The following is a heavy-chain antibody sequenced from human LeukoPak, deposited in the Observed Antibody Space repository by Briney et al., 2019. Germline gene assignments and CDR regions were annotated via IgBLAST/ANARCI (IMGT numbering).Heavy chain of an antibody. D-gene: IGHD3-3*01. V-gene: IGHV4-59*11. CDR1: GSSISPHH. CDR3: ARIQPSCPGLGFCSFDI. CDR2: IYYRGTT. J-gene: IGHJ3*02. Sequence: PSETLSLTCSVSGSSISPHHWTWIRQAPEEGLEWMGYIYYRGTTNYSPSLKNRLTMSVDTSKNQISLKLTSVTAADTAVYYCARIQPSCPGLGFCSFDIWGQGTLATVSS.